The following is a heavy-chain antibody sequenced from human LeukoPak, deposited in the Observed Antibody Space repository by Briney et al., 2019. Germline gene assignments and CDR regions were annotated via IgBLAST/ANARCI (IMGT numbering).Heavy chain of an antibody. CDR2: ISGSGYST. J-gene: IGHJ4*02. Sequence: GSLRLSCTASGFTFSSYAMSWVRQAPGKGLEWVSIISGSGYSTYYADSVKGRFTISRDNSKNTLYLQMNSLRAEDTAVYYYATGNYYDSRGYYTFGHWGQGTLVTVSS. CDR1: GFTFSSYA. V-gene: IGHV3-23*01. D-gene: IGHD3-22*01. CDR3: ATGNYYDSRGYYTFGH.